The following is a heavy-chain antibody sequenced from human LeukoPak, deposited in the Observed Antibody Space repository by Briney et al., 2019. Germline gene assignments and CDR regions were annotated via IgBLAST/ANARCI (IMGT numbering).Heavy chain of an antibody. CDR3: ARAKYYYDSSGSTPLDY. CDR1: GFTFSSYE. J-gene: IGHJ4*02. V-gene: IGHV3-48*03. D-gene: IGHD3-22*01. Sequence: GGSLRLSCAASGFTFSSYEMNWVRQAPGKGLEWVSYISSSGSTIYYADSVKGRYTISRDNAKNSLYLQMNSLRAEDTAVYYCARAKYYYDSSGSTPLDYWGQGTLVTVSS. CDR2: ISSSGSTI.